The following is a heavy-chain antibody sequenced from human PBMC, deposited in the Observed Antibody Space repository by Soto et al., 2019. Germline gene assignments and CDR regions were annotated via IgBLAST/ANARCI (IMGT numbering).Heavy chain of an antibody. CDR1: GFTFSSYG. D-gene: IGHD4-17*01. CDR2: ISYDGSNK. V-gene: IGHV3-30*18. J-gene: IGHJ6*02. Sequence: PGGSLRLSCAASGFTFSSYGMHWVRQAPGKGLEWVAVISYDGSNKYYADSVKGRFTISRDNSKNTLYLQMNSLRAEDTAVYYCAKDRSAVTGYYYYYGMDVWGQGTTVTVSS. CDR3: AKDRSAVTGYYYYYGMDV.